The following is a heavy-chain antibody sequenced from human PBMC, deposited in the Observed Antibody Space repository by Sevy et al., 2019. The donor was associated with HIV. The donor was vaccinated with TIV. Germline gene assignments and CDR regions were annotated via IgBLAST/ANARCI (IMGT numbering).Heavy chain of an antibody. CDR3: ARNGRVVAANNWFDP. J-gene: IGHJ5*02. V-gene: IGHV4-39*01. Sequence: SETLSLTCTVSGGSISSSSYYWGWIRQPPGKGLERIGSIYYSGSTYYNPSLKSRVTISVDTSKNQFSLKLSSMTAADTALYYCARNGRVVAANNWFDPWGQGTLVTVSS. CDR1: GGSISSSSYY. D-gene: IGHD2-15*01. CDR2: IYYSGST.